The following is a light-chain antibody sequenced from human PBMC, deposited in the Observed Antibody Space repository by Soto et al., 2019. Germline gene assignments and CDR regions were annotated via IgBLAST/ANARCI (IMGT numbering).Light chain of an antibody. Sequence: EIVMTPSPATLSVSPLERANLSCSSSQSIGSNLAWYQQKPGQAPRLVIYASSIRASDFPARFSGSGSGTEFTLTISGLQSDDFAVYFCQQYNKWPPWKFGHGTKVAIK. CDR3: QQYNKWPPWK. CDR2: ASS. J-gene: IGKJ1*01. CDR1: QSIGSN. V-gene: IGKV3-15*01.